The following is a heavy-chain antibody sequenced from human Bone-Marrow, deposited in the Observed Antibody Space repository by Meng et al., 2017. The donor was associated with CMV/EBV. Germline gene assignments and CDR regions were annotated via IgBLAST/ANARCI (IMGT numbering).Heavy chain of an antibody. J-gene: IGHJ4*02. V-gene: IGHV4-38-2*02. D-gene: IGHD6-19*01. Sequence: GSLRLSCTVSGYSISSGYYWGWIRQPPGKGLEWIGSIYHSGSTYYNPSLKSRVTISVDTSKNQFSLKLSSVTAADTAVYYCARIPLGSGWSYFDYWGQGTLVTVSS. CDR1: GYSISSGYY. CDR2: IYHSGST. CDR3: ARIPLGSGWSYFDY.